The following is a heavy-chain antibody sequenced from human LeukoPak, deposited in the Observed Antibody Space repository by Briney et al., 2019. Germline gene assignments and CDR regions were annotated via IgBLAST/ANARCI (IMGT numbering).Heavy chain of an antibody. Sequence: PGGSLRLSCAASGFTFSSYAMSWVRQAPGKGLEWVSAISGSGGSTYYADSVKGRFTISRDNSKNTLYLQMNSLRAEDTAVYYCAKAAVLLWFGELWASSYYFDYWGQGTLVTVSS. CDR3: AKAAVLLWFGELWASSYYFDY. D-gene: IGHD3-10*01. V-gene: IGHV3-23*01. CDR1: GFTFSSYA. J-gene: IGHJ4*02. CDR2: ISGSGGST.